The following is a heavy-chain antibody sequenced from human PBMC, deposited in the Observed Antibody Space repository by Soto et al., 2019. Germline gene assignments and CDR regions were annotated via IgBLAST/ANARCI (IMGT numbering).Heavy chain of an antibody. CDR1: GFTFSGSA. D-gene: IGHD2-15*01. J-gene: IGHJ4*02. CDR2: IRSKANSYAT. Sequence: GESLKISCAASGFTFSGSAIHWVRQAPGKGLDWVGRIRSKANSYATAYAASVKGRFTISRDDSENTAYLQMNSLKTEDTAVYYCTRLDCSGGTCGLDNWGQGTPVTVSS. V-gene: IGHV3-73*01. CDR3: TRLDCSGGTCGLDN.